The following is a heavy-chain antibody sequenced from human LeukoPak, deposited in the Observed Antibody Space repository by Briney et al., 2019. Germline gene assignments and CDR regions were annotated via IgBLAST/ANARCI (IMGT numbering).Heavy chain of an antibody. CDR2: VYYSGST. CDR3: ARRKEGFDY. J-gene: IGHJ4*02. CDR1: GGSISSYY. V-gene: IGHV4-59*08. Sequence: NPSEALSLTCTVAGGSISSYYWSWLRQPPGKGLEWVGYVYYSGSTNYNPSLKSRVTISVDTSKNQFSLKLSSVTAADTAVYYCARRKEGFDYWGQGTLVTVSS.